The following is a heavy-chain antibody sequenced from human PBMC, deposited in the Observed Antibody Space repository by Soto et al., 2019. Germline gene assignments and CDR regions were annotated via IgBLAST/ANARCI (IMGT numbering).Heavy chain of an antibody. V-gene: IGHV3-15*01. J-gene: IGHJ6*02. CDR2: IKSKTDGGTT. CDR1: GFTFSNAW. D-gene: IGHD3-10*01. Sequence: PGGSLRLSCAASGFTFSNAWMSWVRQAPGKGLEWVGRIKSKTDGGTTDYAAPVKGRFTISRDDSKNTLYLQMNSLKTEDTAVYYCAKDYSGASLWFGELLSNYYYYGMDVWGQGTTVTVSS. CDR3: AKDYSGASLWFGELLSNYYYYGMDV.